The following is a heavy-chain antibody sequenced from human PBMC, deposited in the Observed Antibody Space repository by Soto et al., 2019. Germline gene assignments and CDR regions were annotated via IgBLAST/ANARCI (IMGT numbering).Heavy chain of an antibody. J-gene: IGHJ4*02. CDR1: GGSISSGGYS. Sequence: PSETLSLTCAVSGGSISSGGYSWSWIRQPPGKGLEWIGYIYHSGSTYYNPSLKSRVTISVDRSKNQFSLKLSSVTAADTAVYYCASSPPLHYFDYWGQGTLVTVSS. CDR3: ASSPPLHYFDY. D-gene: IGHD1-26*01. CDR2: IYHSGST. V-gene: IGHV4-30-2*01.